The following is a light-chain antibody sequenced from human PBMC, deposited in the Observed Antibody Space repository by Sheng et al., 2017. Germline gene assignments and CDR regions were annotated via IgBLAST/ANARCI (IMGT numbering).Light chain of an antibody. J-gene: IGKJ4*01. CDR2: LGS. CDR1: QSLLHTNGYNY. CDR3: MQALQTPLT. V-gene: IGKV2-28*01. Sequence: DIVMTQSPLSLPVTPGEPASISCRSSQSLLHTNGYNYLDWYLQKPGQSPQLLFYLGSSRASGVPDRFSGSGSGTDFTLKISRVEAEDVGVYYCMQALQTPLTFGGGPRW.